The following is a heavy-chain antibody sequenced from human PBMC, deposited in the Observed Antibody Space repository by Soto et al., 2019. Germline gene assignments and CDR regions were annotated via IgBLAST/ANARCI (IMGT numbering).Heavy chain of an antibody. J-gene: IGHJ6*02. Sequence: ASVKVSCKASGGTFSSYAISWVRQAPGQGLEWMGGIIPIFGTANYAQKFQGRVTITADESTSTAYMDLSSLRSEDTAVYYCARRTGYRYCMDFGVHGTTVNVSS. CDR3: ARRTGYRYCMDF. CDR2: IIPIFGTA. CDR1: GGTFSSYA. V-gene: IGHV1-69*13. D-gene: IGHD5-18*01.